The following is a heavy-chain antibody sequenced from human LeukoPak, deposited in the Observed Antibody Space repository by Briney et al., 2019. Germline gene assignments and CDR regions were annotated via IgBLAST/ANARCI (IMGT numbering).Heavy chain of an antibody. D-gene: IGHD2-15*01. CDR2: IYNGGST. CDR3: ARYGGSGDTRGYFDY. V-gene: IGHV4-59*10. Sequence: SETLSLTCAVSGGSFSGYYWSWIRQPAGKGLEWIGRIYNGGSTNYNPSLKSRVTMSVDTSKNQFSLRLSSVTAADTAVYYCARYGGSGDTRGYFDYWGQGTLVTVSS. J-gene: IGHJ4*02. CDR1: GGSFSGYY.